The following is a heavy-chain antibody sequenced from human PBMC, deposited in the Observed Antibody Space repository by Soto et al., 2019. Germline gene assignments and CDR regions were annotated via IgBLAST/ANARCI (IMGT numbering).Heavy chain of an antibody. J-gene: IGHJ4*02. D-gene: IGHD6-19*01. CDR2: IYYSGST. CDR3: ARVGSSGWYPIH. V-gene: IGHV4-59*01. CDR1: GGSISTYY. Sequence: PSETLSLTCTVSGGSISTYYWSWIRQPPGKGLEWIGYIYYSGSTNYNPSLRGRVTISVDTSKSQFSLKLSSVTAADTAVYYCARVGSSGWYPIHWGQGTLVTVSS.